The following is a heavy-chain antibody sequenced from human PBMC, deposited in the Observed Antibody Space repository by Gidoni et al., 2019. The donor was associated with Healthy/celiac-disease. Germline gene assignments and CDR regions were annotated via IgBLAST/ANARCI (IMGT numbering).Heavy chain of an antibody. CDR1: GGSISSSSYY. V-gene: IGHV4-39*01. Sequence: QLQLQESGPGLVKPSETLSLTCTVSGGSISSSSYYWGWIRQPPGKGLEWIGSIYYSGSTYYNPSLKSRVAISLDTSKNQFSLKLSSVTAADTAVYYCATIPRAGSGSPFYFDSWGQGTLVTVSS. J-gene: IGHJ4*02. D-gene: IGHD3-10*01. CDR2: IYYSGST. CDR3: ATIPRAGSGSPFYFDS.